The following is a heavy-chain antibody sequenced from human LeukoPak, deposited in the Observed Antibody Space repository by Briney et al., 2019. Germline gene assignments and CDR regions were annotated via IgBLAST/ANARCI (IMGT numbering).Heavy chain of an antibody. D-gene: IGHD5-24*01. V-gene: IGHV1-2*06. Sequence: ASVKVSCKASGYTFTGYYMHWVRQAPGQGLEWMGRINPNSGGTNYAQKFQGRVTMTRDTSISTAYMELSRLRSDDTAVYYCARVVGLWLLNRGDWGQGTLVTVSS. CDR3: ARVVGLWLLNRGD. CDR2: INPNSGGT. J-gene: IGHJ4*02. CDR1: GYTFTGYY.